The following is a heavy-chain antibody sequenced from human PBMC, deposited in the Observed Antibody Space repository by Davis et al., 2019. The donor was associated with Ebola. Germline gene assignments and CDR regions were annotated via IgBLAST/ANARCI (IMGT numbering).Heavy chain of an antibody. V-gene: IGHV4-34*01. Sequence: GSQRLSCAVYGGSFSGYYWSWIRQPPGKGLEWIGEINHSGSTNYNPSLKSRVTISVDTSKNQFSLKLSSVTAADTAVYYCASLKQWLRGDVWGQGTTVTVSS. CDR1: GGSFSGYY. CDR3: ASLKQWLRGDV. CDR2: INHSGST. D-gene: IGHD5-12*01. J-gene: IGHJ6*02.